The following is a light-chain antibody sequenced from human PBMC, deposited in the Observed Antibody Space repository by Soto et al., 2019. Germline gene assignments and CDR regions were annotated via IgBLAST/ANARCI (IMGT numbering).Light chain of an antibody. Sequence: DIVMTQSPDSLAVSLGERATINCKSSQSVLYSSNNRNYLAWYQQKPGQPPKLIIYWASTRESGVPDRFSGSGSGTDFTLTINSLQAGDVAVYYCQQYYSTPLTFGGGSKVEIK. CDR2: WAS. CDR3: QQYYSTPLT. CDR1: QSVLYSSNNRNY. V-gene: IGKV4-1*01. J-gene: IGKJ4*01.